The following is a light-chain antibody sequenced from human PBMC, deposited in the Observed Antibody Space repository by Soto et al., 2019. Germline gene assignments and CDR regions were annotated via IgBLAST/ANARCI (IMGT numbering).Light chain of an antibody. CDR3: RTWDSSLRAL. V-gene: IGLV1-51*02. Sequence: QSVLTQPPSVSAAPGQKVTISCSGNSSNVGSHGVSWFQQLPGKAPKLLIYEDSQRPSGIPERFSGSKSGTSATLGITGLQTGDEADYYCRTWDSSLRALFGTGTKVTVL. J-gene: IGLJ1*01. CDR2: EDS. CDR1: SSNVGSHG.